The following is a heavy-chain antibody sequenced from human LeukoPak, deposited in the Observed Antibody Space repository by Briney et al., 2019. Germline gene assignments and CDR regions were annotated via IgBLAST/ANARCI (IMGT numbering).Heavy chain of an antibody. Sequence: GESLKISCKGSGYSFTSYWIGWVRQMPGKGLEWMGIIYPGDSDTRYSPSFQGQVTISADKSISTAYLQWSSLKASDTAMYYRARHDYDFAAHDAFDIWGQGTMVTVSS. V-gene: IGHV5-51*01. D-gene: IGHD3-3*01. CDR3: ARHDYDFAAHDAFDI. J-gene: IGHJ3*02. CDR2: IYPGDSDT. CDR1: GYSFTSYW.